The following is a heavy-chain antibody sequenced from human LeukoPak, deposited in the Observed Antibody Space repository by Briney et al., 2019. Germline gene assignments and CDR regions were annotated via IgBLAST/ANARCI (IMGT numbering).Heavy chain of an antibody. CDR1: VYTFTSYD. CDR3: ARELGYCSSTSCYTERYYYGMDV. Sequence: ASVKVSCKASVYTFTSYDINWVRQATGQGLEWMGWMNPNSGNTGYAQKFQGRVTMTRNTSISTAYMELSSLRSEDTAVYYCARELGYCSSTSCYTERYYYGMDVWGQGTTVTVSS. D-gene: IGHD2-2*02. V-gene: IGHV1-8*01. J-gene: IGHJ6*02. CDR2: MNPNSGNT.